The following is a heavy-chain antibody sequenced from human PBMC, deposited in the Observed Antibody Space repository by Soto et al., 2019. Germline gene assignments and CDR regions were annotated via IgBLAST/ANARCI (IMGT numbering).Heavy chain of an antibody. V-gene: IGHV4-59*08. J-gene: IGHJ6*03. CDR2: IYYSGST. D-gene: IGHD3-10*01. Sequence: SETLSLTCTVSGGSISSYYWSWIRQPPGKGLEWIGYIYYSGSTNYNPSLKSRVTISVDTSKNQFSLKLSSVTAADTAVYYCARLPDYYGSGSYYPSFCYYRYYMDFRGKGTTVIGSS. CDR3: ARLPDYYGSGSYYPSFCYYRYYMDF. CDR1: GGSISSYY.